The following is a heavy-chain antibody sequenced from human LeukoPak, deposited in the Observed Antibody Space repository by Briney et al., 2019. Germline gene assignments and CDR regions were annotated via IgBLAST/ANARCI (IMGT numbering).Heavy chain of an antibody. J-gene: IGHJ4*02. CDR3: ATLPNNSGDPY. D-gene: IGHD4-17*01. Sequence: VSSISRSRRSTSSPDSVKRRFTISRDNSKNTLYLQMNSLRAEDTAVYYCATLPNNSGDPYWGQGTLVTVSS. V-gene: IGHV3-23*01. CDR2: ISRSRRST.